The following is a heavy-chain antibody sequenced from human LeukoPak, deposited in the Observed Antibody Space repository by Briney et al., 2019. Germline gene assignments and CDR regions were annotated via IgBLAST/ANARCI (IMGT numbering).Heavy chain of an antibody. CDR1: GFTFSTYA. CDR3: AKAVSWASAAGINY. D-gene: IGHD6-13*01. J-gene: IGHJ4*02. Sequence: GGSLRLSCAASGFTFSTYAVSWVRQAPGKGLEWVAVISYDGSNKYYADSVKGRFTISRDNSKNTLYLQMNSLRAEDTAVYYCAKAVSWASAAGINYWGQGTLVTVSS. V-gene: IGHV3-30*18. CDR2: ISYDGSNK.